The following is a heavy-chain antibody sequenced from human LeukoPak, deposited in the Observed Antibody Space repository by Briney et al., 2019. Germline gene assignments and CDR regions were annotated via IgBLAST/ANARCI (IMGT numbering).Heavy chain of an antibody. D-gene: IGHD3-3*01. CDR1: GFTFSNFG. CDR2: IHKDGSEK. Sequence: GGSLRLSCAASGFTFSNFGMSWVRQAPGKGLEWVANIHKDGSEKHYVDSVKGRFTISRDNAKNSLYLQMNSLRVDDTGVYYCAREPDSFDYWGQGTLVTVSA. J-gene: IGHJ4*02. CDR3: AREPDSFDY. V-gene: IGHV3-7*01.